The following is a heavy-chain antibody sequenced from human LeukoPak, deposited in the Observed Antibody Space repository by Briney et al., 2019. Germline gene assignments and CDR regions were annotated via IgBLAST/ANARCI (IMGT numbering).Heavy chain of an antibody. CDR1: GFTFSSYG. D-gene: IGHD3-10*01. V-gene: IGHV3-33*01. CDR3: ARDQGHYYGSGTLGSGYFDY. CDR2: IWYDGSNK. Sequence: GRSLRLSCAASGFTFSSYGMHWVRQAPGKGLEWVAVIWYDGSNKYYADSVKGRFTISRDNSKNTLYLQMNSLRAEDTAVYYCARDQGHYYGSGTLGSGYFDYWGQGTLVTVSS. J-gene: IGHJ4*02.